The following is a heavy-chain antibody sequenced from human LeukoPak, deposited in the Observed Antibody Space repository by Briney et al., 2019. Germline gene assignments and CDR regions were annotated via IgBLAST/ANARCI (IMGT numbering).Heavy chain of an antibody. Sequence: GESLKISCKGPGYSFTNYWIGWVRQMPGKGLEWMGIIYPGDSDITYSPSFQGQVTISADKSISTAYLQWDSLKASDTAMYYCARHSGVGPYNCFDPWGQGTLVTVSS. CDR3: ARHSGVGPYNCFDP. J-gene: IGHJ5*02. CDR2: IYPGDSDI. CDR1: GYSFTNYW. D-gene: IGHD7-27*01. V-gene: IGHV5-51*01.